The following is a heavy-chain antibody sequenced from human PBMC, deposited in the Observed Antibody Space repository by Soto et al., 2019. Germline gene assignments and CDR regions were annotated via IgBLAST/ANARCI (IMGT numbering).Heavy chain of an antibody. CDR3: ARLVELRYFDWFGFFDY. Sequence: SETLSLTFTVSGGSISSGGYYWSWIRQHPGKGLEWIGYIYYSGSTYYNPSLKSRVTISVDTSKNQFSLKLSSVTAADTAVYYCARLVELRYFDWFGFFDYWGQGTLVTVSS. CDR2: IYYSGST. CDR1: GGSISSGGYY. V-gene: IGHV4-31*03. J-gene: IGHJ4*02. D-gene: IGHD3-9*01.